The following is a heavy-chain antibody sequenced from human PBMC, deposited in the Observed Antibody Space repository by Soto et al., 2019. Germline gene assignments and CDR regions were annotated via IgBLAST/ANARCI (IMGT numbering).Heavy chain of an antibody. D-gene: IGHD3-10*01. Sequence: EVQLLESGGGLVQPGGSLRLSCAASGSTFSSYSMSWVRQAPGKGLEWVSGFRSGGDDDTTYYPDSVRGRFTISRDNSKNTLFLQMNSLRAEDTAIYYCAKKVNSGSGSQFFDYWGQGTLVTVSS. CDR2: FRSGGDDDTT. V-gene: IGHV3-23*01. CDR1: GSTFSSYS. J-gene: IGHJ4*02. CDR3: AKKVNSGSGSQFFDY.